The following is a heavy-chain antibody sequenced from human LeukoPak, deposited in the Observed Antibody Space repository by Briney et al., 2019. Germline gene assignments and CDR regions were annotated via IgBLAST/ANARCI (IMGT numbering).Heavy chain of an antibody. J-gene: IGHJ4*02. CDR3: ARDGAYSSAPVDY. CDR2: INHSGGT. Sequence: SETLSLTCAVYGGSFSGYYWSWIRQPPGKGLEWIGEINHSGGTNYNPSLKSRVTISVDTSKNQFSLKLSSVTAADTAVYYCARDGAYSSAPVDYWGQGTLVTVSS. D-gene: IGHD6-19*01. CDR1: GGSFSGYY. V-gene: IGHV4-34*01.